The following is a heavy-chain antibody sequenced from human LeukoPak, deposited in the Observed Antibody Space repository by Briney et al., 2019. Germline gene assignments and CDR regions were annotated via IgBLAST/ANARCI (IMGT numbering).Heavy chain of an antibody. CDR1: GVSISSYY. CDR2: ISYSGST. CDR3: ARGPRSIAAAGKAVDP. J-gene: IGHJ5*02. Sequence: SETLSLTCTVSGVSISSYYWSWIRQPPGKGLEWIGYISYSGSTNYNPSLKSRVTISVDTSKNQFSLKLSSVTAADTAVYYCARGPRSIAAAGKAVDPWGQGTLVTVSS. D-gene: IGHD6-13*01. V-gene: IGHV4-59*01.